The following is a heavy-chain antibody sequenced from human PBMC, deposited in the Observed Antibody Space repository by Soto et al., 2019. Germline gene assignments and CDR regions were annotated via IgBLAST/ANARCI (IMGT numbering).Heavy chain of an antibody. CDR2: INSNRSST. Sequence: GGSLRLSCAASGFTFSSSWMHWVRQPPGKGLVWVSRINSNRSSTSYADSVKGRFTISRDNAKNSLYLQMNSLRAEDTALYYCAKVTEQWLVHDAFDIWGQGTMVTVSS. D-gene: IGHD6-19*01. V-gene: IGHV3-74*01. CDR3: AKVTEQWLVHDAFDI. J-gene: IGHJ3*02. CDR1: GFTFSSSW.